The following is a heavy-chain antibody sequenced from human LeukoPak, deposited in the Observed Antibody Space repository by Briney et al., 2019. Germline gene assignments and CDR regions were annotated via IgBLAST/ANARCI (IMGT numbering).Heavy chain of an antibody. Sequence: SVKVSCKASGGTFSTFALSWVRQAPGQGRDWMGGIIPILGTANYAQKFQGRVTITADESTSTAYMELSSLTSEDTAVYYCATSPTGYSPGYWGQGTLVTVSS. D-gene: IGHD4-23*01. CDR3: ATSPTGYSPGY. V-gene: IGHV1-69*01. J-gene: IGHJ4*02. CDR1: GGTFSTFA. CDR2: IIPILGTA.